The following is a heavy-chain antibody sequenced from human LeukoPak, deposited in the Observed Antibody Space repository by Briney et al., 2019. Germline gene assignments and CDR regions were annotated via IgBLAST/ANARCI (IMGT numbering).Heavy chain of an antibody. V-gene: IGHV3-15*01. CDR2: IKSKTDGGTT. CDR3: TPESDTVYDFGIVHITNWSAP. J-gene: IGHJ5*02. CDR1: GFTFSNAW. Sequence: GGSLRLSCAASGFTFSNAWMSWVRQAPGKGLEWVGRIKSKTDGGTTDYAAPGKGRFTISRDDSKNTLYLQMNSLKTEDTAVYFSTPESDTVYDFGIVHITNWSAPWGQGTL. D-gene: IGHD3-3*01.